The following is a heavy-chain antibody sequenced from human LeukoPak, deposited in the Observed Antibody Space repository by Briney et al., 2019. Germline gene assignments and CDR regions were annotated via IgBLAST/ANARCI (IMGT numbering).Heavy chain of an antibody. CDR2: IIPIFGTA. V-gene: IGHV1-69*05. D-gene: IGHD5-12*01. J-gene: IGHJ5*02. CDR1: GGTFSSYA. Sequence: GSSVKVSCKASGGTFSSYAISWVRQAPGQGLEWMGGIIPIFGTANYAQKFQGRVTITTDESTSTAYMELRSLRSDDTAVYYCARLYGGYVGNWFDPWGQGTLVTVSS. CDR3: ARLYGGYVGNWFDP.